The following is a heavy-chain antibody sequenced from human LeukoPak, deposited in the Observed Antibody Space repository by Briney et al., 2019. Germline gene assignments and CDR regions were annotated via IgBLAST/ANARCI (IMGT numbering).Heavy chain of an antibody. CDR2: IKSKTDGGTT. CDR1: GFTFRNAW. J-gene: IGHJ4*02. V-gene: IGHV3-15*01. Sequence: GGSLRLSCAASGFTFRNAWMSWVRQAPGKGLEWVGRIKSKTDGGTTDYAAPVKGRFTISRDDSKNTLFLQMNSLETEDTAVYYCTTGWTGTLDFWGQGTLVTVSS. D-gene: IGHD1-7*01. CDR3: TTGWTGTLDF.